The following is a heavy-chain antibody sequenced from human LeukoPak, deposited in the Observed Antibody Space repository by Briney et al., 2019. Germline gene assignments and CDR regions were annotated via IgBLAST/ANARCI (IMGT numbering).Heavy chain of an antibody. D-gene: IGHD3-22*01. CDR3: VRIYYFDKSGYRHFDF. J-gene: IGHJ4*02. CDR1: GFTFSTYW. CDR2: IKQDGSEK. V-gene: IGHV3-7*01. Sequence: PGGALRLSCAASGFTFSTYWMSWVRQAPGKGLEGVAHIKQDGSEKYYVDSVKGRFTISRDNAKDSLYLQMNSLRAEDTAIYHCVRIYYFDKSGYRHFDFWGQGALVTVSS.